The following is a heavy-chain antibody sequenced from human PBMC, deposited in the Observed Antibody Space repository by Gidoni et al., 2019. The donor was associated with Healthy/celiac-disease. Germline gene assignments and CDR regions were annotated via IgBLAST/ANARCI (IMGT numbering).Heavy chain of an antibody. D-gene: IGHD1-26*01. CDR2: INAGNGNT. V-gene: IGHV1-3*01. J-gene: IGHJ6*03. CDR1: GYPFPRYA. Sequence: QVQLVQSGAEVKKPGASVKVSCKASGYPFPRYAMHWVRQAPGQRLEWMGWINAGNGNTKYSQKFQGRVTITRDTSASTAYMELSSLRSEDTAVYYCARGGWELLFYYYYYYMDVWGKGTTVTVSS. CDR3: ARGGWELLFYYYYYYMDV.